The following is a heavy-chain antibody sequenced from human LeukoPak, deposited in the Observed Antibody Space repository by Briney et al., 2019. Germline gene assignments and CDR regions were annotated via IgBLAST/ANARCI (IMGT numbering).Heavy chain of an antibody. CDR3: ARRSGTGTTGEWAY. Sequence: GASVKVSCKASGYTFTGYYMHWVRQAPGQGLEWMGWINPNSGGTNYAQKFQGRVTMTRDTSISTAYMELSRLRSDNTAVYYCARRSGTGTTGEWAYWGQGTLVTVSS. J-gene: IGHJ4*02. CDR1: GYTFTGYY. CDR2: INPNSGGT. V-gene: IGHV1-2*02. D-gene: IGHD1-1*01.